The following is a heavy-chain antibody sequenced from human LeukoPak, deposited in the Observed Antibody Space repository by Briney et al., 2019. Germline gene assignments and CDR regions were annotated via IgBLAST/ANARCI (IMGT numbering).Heavy chain of an antibody. CDR1: GFTFSDYY. CDR2: ISDSSSNT. J-gene: IGHJ4*02. Sequence: GGSLRLSCAASGFTFSDYYMNWIRQAPGKGLEWVSYISDSSSNTNYADSVKGRFTISRDNAKNSLYLQMNSLRAEDTAVYYCARGRVNSWCDYWGQGTLVTVSS. CDR3: ARGRVNSWCDY. D-gene: IGHD6-13*01. V-gene: IGHV3-11*05.